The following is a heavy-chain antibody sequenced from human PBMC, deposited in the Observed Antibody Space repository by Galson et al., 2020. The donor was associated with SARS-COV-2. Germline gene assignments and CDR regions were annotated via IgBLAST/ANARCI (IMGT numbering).Heavy chain of an antibody. J-gene: IGHJ6*03. Sequence: SEPLSLPCEAHGGSFSDYSWIWLRQPPETWLDWQGEISHRRHNNHTSTLKRQVFMSVDTSKNQFSLKLRSVTAADTAVYYCARGGSRPIMAFDYYYFYMDVWGKGTTVTVSS. V-gene: IGHV4-34*01. CDR1: GGSFSDYS. CDR3: ARGGSRPIMAFDYYYFYMDV. CDR2: ISHRRHN. D-gene: IGHD3-10*01.